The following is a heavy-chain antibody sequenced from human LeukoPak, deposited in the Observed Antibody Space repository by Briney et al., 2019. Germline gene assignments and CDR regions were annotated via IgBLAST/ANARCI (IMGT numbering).Heavy chain of an antibody. D-gene: IGHD3-10*01. CDR3: AKDLPIRGVQPVFDY. Sequence: SGGSLRLSCAASGFTFSSYAMSWVRQAPGKGLEWVSAISGSGGSTYYADSVKGRFTISRDNSKNTLYLQMNSLRAEDTAVYYCAKDLPIRGVQPVFDYWGQGTLVTVSS. CDR2: ISGSGGST. V-gene: IGHV3-23*01. CDR1: GFTFSSYA. J-gene: IGHJ4*02.